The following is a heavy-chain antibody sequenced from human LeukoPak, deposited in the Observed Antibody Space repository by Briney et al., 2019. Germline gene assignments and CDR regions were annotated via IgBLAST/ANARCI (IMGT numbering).Heavy chain of an antibody. J-gene: IGHJ6*02. D-gene: IGHD2-2*01. CDR3: ARSMGPDIVVVPAAPHYGMDV. Sequence: ASVKVSCKASGGTFSSYAMHWVRQAPGQRLEWMGWINAGNGNTKYSQKFQGRVTITRDTSASTAYMELSSLRSEDTAVYYCARSMGPDIVVVPAAPHYGMDVWGQGTTVTVSS. V-gene: IGHV1-3*01. CDR1: GGTFSSYA. CDR2: INAGNGNT.